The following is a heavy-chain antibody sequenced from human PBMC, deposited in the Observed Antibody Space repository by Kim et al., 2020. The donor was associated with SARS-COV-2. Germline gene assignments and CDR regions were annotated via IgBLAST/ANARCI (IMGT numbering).Heavy chain of an antibody. Sequence: SETLSLTCTVSGASVSSSGSYWSWLRQHPGKGLEWIGYIFYNGKTLYNPSLDSRTAISIDTSKNQFSLIMGSVTDADTAVYYCTRRSSSYWYFDFWGRGTLVTVSS. CDR1: GASVSSSGSY. D-gene: IGHD6-6*01. CDR2: IFYNGKT. V-gene: IGHV4-31*03. CDR3: TRRSSSYWYFDF. J-gene: IGHJ2*01.